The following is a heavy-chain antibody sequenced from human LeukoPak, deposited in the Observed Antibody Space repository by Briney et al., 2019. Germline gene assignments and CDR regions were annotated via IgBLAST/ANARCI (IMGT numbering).Heavy chain of an antibody. CDR2: INPSDSST. CDR1: GYSFTSYY. D-gene: IGHD3-3*01. CDR3: ARSPYYDFWSARDAFDI. Sequence: ASVKVSCKASGYSFTSYYMHWVRQAPGQGLEWMGIINPSDSSTSYAQKFQGRVTMTRDTSTSTVYMELSSLRSEDTAAYYCARSPYYDFWSARDAFDIWGQGTMVTVSS. V-gene: IGHV1-46*01. J-gene: IGHJ3*02.